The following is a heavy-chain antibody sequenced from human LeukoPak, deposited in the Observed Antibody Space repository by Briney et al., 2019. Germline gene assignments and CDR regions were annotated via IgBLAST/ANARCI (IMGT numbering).Heavy chain of an antibody. CDR2: IDSDGSRT. D-gene: IGHD1-26*01. CDR3: ARQSGSYYFFDY. Sequence: TGGSLRLSCAASRFTFSNYWMHWVRQAPGKGLVWVSRIDSDGSRTSYADSVKGRFTISRDNAKNTLYLQMNSLRAEDTAVYYCARQSGSYYFFDYWGKGTLVTVSS. V-gene: IGHV3-74*01. CDR1: RFTFSNYW. J-gene: IGHJ4*02.